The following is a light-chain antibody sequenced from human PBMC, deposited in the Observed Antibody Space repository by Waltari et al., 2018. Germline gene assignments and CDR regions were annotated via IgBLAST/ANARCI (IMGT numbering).Light chain of an antibody. CDR2: GAS. Sequence: VILSQSPATLSLSPGERATLSCRASQTVNSDLAWYQQKPGQAPRLLIYGASSRATGIPGRFSGSGSGTEFTLTISSLEPEDFAVYYCQKYDNSPHSFGQGTKVEIK. V-gene: IGKV3-20*01. CDR3: QKYDNSPHS. CDR1: QTVNSD. J-gene: IGKJ2*03.